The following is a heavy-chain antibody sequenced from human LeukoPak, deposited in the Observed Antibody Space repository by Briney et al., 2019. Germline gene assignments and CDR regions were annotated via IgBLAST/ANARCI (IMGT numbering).Heavy chain of an antibody. CDR1: GGSVSSSSYY. CDR3: ARHEGTSGWPFDY. D-gene: IGHD6-19*01. CDR2: IYYSGST. Sequence: SETLSLTCTVSGGSVSSSSYYWGWIRQPPGKGLEWIGNIYYSGSTDCNPSLKSRVTISVDTSKNQFSPKLTSVTAADPAVYYCARHEGTSGWPFDYWGQGTLVTVSS. J-gene: IGHJ4*02. V-gene: IGHV4-39*01.